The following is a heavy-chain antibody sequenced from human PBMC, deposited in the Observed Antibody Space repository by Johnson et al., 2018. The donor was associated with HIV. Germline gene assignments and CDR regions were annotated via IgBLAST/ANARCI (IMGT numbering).Heavy chain of an antibody. CDR2: INWNGGRT. V-gene: IGHV3-20*04. D-gene: IGHD1-26*01. CDR3: ARAVGGSYHDAFDS. CDR1: GFTIDDYG. J-gene: IGHJ3*02. Sequence: MLLVESGGGVVRPGGSLRLSCAASGFTIDDYGMSWVRQPPGKGLEWVSGINWNGGRTGYADSVKGRLTISRDNAKNSLYLHMNSLRAEDTALYYCARAVGGSYHDAFDSWGQGTMVTVSS.